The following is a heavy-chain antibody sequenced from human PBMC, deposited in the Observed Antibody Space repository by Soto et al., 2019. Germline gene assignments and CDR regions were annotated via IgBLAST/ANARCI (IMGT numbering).Heavy chain of an antibody. CDR3: ASSSRAVAATMGY. CDR1: GSTFSSYW. Sequence: EVQLVESEGGLVQPGGSLRLSCAASGSTFSSYWMHWVRQAPGKGLVWVSRINSDGSSTTYADSVKGRFTISRDNAKNTLYLQMNSLRADDTAVYYCASSSRAVAATMGYWGRGTLVTVSS. J-gene: IGHJ4*02. D-gene: IGHD6-19*01. V-gene: IGHV3-74*03. CDR2: INSDGSST.